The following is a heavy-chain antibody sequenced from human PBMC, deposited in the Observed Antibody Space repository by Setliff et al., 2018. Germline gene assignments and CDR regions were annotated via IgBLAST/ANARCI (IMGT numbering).Heavy chain of an antibody. Sequence: SETLSLTCTVSGGSISSGTYYWNWIRQPAGKGLEWVGRIFTSGSTNYNPSLKSRVTISVDTSKNQFSLKLSSVTAADTAVYYCARAKTRILGVWGKGTTVTVSS. CDR2: IFTSGST. CDR1: GGSISSGTYY. V-gene: IGHV4-61*02. D-gene: IGHD2-15*01. CDR3: ARAKTRILGV. J-gene: IGHJ6*04.